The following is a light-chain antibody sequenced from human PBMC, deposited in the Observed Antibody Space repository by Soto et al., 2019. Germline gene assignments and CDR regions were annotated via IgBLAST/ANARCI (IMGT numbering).Light chain of an antibody. V-gene: IGLV2-14*01. J-gene: IGLJ1*01. Sequence: QSALTQPASVSESPGQSITVSCTGTSSDVGGYNYVSWYQQHPGKARKLMIYDVSDRPSGVSNRFSGSKSGNTASLTISGLQAEDEADYYCSLYSSSSTLYVFGTGTKLTVL. CDR3: SLYSSSSTLYV. CDR1: SSDVGGYNY. CDR2: DVS.